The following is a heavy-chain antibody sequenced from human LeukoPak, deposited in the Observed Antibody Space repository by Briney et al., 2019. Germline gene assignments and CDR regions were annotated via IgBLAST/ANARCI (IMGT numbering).Heavy chain of an antibody. V-gene: IGHV1-2*02. D-gene: IGHD2-21*01. CDR1: GYTFTDFY. Sequence: GASVKVSCKASGYTFTDFYTYWVRQAPGQGLEWMGWMNPNNGGTKYAQKFQGRATMTRDTSTSTAYMELSSLSSDDTAVYYCARGSFVDGGDNRRASDIWGQGTMVTVSS. CDR3: ARGSFVDGGDNRRASDI. CDR2: MNPNNGGT. J-gene: IGHJ3*02.